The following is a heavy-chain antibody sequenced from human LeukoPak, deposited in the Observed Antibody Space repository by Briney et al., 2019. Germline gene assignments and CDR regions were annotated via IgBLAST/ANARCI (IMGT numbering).Heavy chain of an antibody. J-gene: IGHJ3*02. CDR3: ARARLGYCSGGSCYGPDAFDI. V-gene: IGHV1-18*01. Sequence: ASVKVSCKASGYTFTSYGISWVRQAPGQGLEWMGWISAYNGNTNYAQKPQGRVTMTTDTSTSTAYMELRSLRSDDTAVYYCARARLGYCSGGSCYGPDAFDIWGQGTMVTVSS. CDR1: GYTFTSYG. CDR2: ISAYNGNT. D-gene: IGHD2-15*01.